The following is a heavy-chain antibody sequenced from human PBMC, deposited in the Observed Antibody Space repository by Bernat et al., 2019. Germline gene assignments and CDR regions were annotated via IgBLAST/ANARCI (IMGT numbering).Heavy chain of an antibody. CDR3: AKINDFWSGYYDY. Sequence: EVQLVESGGGLVQPGGSLRLSCAASGFTFSSYAMSWVRQAPGKGLGWVSAISGSGGSTYYEDSVKGRFTITRDNSKNTLYLQMNSLRAEDTAVYYCAKINDFWSGYYDYWGQGTLVTVSS. V-gene: IGHV3-23*04. CDR1: GFTFSSYA. D-gene: IGHD3-3*01. CDR2: ISGSGGST. J-gene: IGHJ4*02.